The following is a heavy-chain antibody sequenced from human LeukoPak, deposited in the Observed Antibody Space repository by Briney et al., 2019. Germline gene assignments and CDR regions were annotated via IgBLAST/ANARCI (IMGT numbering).Heavy chain of an antibody. J-gene: IGHJ6*04. CDR2: FDPEDGET. V-gene: IGHV1-24*01. Sequence: ASENVSCKVSGYTLTELSMHWVRQAPGKGLEGMGDFDPEDGETLYAQKFEGGVTMTEDTSTDTAYMELSSLRSEDTAVYYCATADASVVRGVISGMDVWGKGTTVTVSS. CDR3: ATADASVVRGVISGMDV. CDR1: GYTLTELS. D-gene: IGHD3-10*01.